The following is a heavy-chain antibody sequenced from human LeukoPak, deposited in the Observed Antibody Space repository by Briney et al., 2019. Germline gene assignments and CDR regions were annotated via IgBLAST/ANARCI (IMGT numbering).Heavy chain of an antibody. D-gene: IGHD1-26*01. CDR2: ISAGGDRT. CDR3: AKVIGSPAAY. CDR1: GFTFSSNA. J-gene: IGHJ4*02. V-gene: IGHV3-23*01. Sequence: GGSLRLSCAASGFTFSSNAMSWVRQAPGKGLEWVSSISAGGDRTNYADSVKGRFTISRDNSKNTLFLQMNSLRAEDTALYYCAKVIGSPAAYWGQGTLVTVSS.